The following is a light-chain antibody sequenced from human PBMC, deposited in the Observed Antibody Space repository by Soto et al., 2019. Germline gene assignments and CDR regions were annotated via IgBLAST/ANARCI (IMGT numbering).Light chain of an antibody. V-gene: IGKV1-5*03. J-gene: IGKJ1*01. CDR1: QSISTW. Sequence: DIQMTQSPSTLSASVGDTVTITCRASQSISTWLAWYQQKPGKAPKLLIYKASSLQSEVPSRFSGIGSGTEFTLTISSLQPDDFAAYYCQQYNFYSRTFGQGTKVEIK. CDR2: KAS. CDR3: QQYNFYSRT.